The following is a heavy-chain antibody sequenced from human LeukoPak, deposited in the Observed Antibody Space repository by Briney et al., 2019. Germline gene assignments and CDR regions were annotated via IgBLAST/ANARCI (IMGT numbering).Heavy chain of an antibody. J-gene: IGHJ4*02. D-gene: IGHD2-21*01. Sequence: GGSLRLSCAASGFTFSSYAMSWVRQAPGKGLEWVSSIRDNAGSAYYADSVRGRFNISRDNSKNTLYLHMSSLRDEDTATYYCAKGISGSCYSSSNYWGQGTLVTVSS. CDR1: GFTFSSYA. CDR2: IRDNAGSA. CDR3: AKGISGSCYSSSNY. V-gene: IGHV3-23*01.